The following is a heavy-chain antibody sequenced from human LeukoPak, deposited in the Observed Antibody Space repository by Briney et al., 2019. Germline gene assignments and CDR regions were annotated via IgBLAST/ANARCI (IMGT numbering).Heavy chain of an antibody. CDR2: IYSGGST. J-gene: IGHJ6*03. Sequence: SGGSLRLSCAASGFTVSSNYMSWVRQAPGRGLEWVSVIYSGGSTYYADSVKGRFTISRDNSKNTLFLQMNSLRAEDTAVYYCARVPYSSSSYYYYYYMDVWGKGTTVTISS. CDR1: GFTVSSNY. D-gene: IGHD6-13*01. V-gene: IGHV3-53*01. CDR3: ARVPYSSSSYYYYYYMDV.